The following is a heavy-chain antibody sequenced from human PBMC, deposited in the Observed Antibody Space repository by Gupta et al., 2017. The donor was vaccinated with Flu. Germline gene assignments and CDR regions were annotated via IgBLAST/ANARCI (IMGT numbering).Heavy chain of an antibody. J-gene: IGHJ4*02. CDR3: AKDSRGPESIAALPYYFDY. CDR2: ISGSGGST. V-gene: IGHV3-23*01. D-gene: IGHD6-6*01. Sequence: EVQLLESGGGLVQPGGSLRLSCAASGFTFSSYAMSWVRQAQGKGLEWVSAISGSGGSTYYADSVKGRFTISRDNSKNTLYLQMNSLRAEDTAVYYCAKDSRGPESIAALPYYFDYWGQGTLVTVSS. CDR1: GFTFSSYA.